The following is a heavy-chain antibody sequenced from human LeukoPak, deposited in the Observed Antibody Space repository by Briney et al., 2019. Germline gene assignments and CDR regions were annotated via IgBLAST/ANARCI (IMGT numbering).Heavy chain of an antibody. D-gene: IGHD4-4*01. CDR1: GFTFSSYL. CDR3: ARDQKGDYSNWWSVSNWFDP. CDR2: IKQEGSEK. V-gene: IGHV3-7*01. Sequence: GGSLRLSCAASGFTFSSYLMSWVRQAPGKGLEWVANIKQEGSEKYYVDSMKGRFTISRDNAKNSLYLQMNSLRAEDTAVYYCARDQKGDYSNWWSVSNWFDPWGQGTLVTVSS. J-gene: IGHJ5*02.